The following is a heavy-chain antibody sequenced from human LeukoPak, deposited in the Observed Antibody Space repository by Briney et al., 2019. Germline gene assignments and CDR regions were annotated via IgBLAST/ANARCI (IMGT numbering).Heavy chain of an antibody. CDR2: IKQDGSEK. D-gene: IGHD1-26*01. CDR3: ASYSGSDLYYFDY. V-gene: IGHV3-7*01. Sequence: GGSLRLSCAASGFTFNIYWMSWVRQAPGKGLEWVAIIKQDGSEKYYVDSVKGGFTISRDNAYNSLYLQMNSLRAEDTAVYYCASYSGSDLYYFDYWGQGTLVTVSS. J-gene: IGHJ4*02. CDR1: GFTFNIYW.